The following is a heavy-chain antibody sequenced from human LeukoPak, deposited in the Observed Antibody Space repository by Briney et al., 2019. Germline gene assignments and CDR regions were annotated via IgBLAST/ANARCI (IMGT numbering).Heavy chain of an antibody. Sequence: PGGSLRLSCAASGFTLSSNEMNWVRQAPGKGLEWVASICGGRRYYADSRKGRGTISRDNSKNTLHLQMSSLRAEDTAVYYCPGMPMIVEGGGRDAFDIWGQGTMVTVSS. J-gene: IGHJ3*02. CDR3: PGMPMIVEGGGRDAFDI. D-gene: IGHD3-22*01. CDR1: GFTLSSNE. CDR2: ICGGRR. V-gene: IGHV3-38-3*01.